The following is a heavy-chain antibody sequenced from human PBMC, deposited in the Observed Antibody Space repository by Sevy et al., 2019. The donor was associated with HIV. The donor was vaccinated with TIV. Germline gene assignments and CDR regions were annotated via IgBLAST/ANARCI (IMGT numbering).Heavy chain of an antibody. CDR1: GFTFSSYG. V-gene: IGHV3-48*04. CDR3: TRDRYGFDP. Sequence: GGSLRLSCAASGFTFSSYGMNWVRQAPGKGLEWVSYITTDSTTIKYADSVKGRFTISRDNAKNSLYLQMNSLRAEDTAVYYCTRDRYGFDPWGQGTLVTVSS. D-gene: IGHD3-10*01. CDR2: ITTDSTTI. J-gene: IGHJ5*02.